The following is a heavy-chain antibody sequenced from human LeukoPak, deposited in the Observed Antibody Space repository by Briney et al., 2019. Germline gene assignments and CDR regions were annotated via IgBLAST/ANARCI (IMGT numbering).Heavy chain of an antibody. V-gene: IGHV4-39*07. CDR1: GVSISSSNSY. CDR2: IYYSGNT. D-gene: IGHD3-10*01. J-gene: IGHJ4*02. CDR3: ARGALVWFGAKMEYYFDY. Sequence: SETLSLTCTVSGVSISSSNSYWGWIRQPPGKGLEWIGSIYYSGNTYYNASLKTQVSISIDKSKNQFSLRLRSVTAADTAVYYCARGALVWFGAKMEYYFDYWGQGTPLTVSS.